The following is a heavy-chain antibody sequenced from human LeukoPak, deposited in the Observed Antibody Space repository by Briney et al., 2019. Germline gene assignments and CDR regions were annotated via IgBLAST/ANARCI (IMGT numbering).Heavy chain of an antibody. CDR1: GGSFSGYY. CDR2: INHSGST. CDR3: ARNLWSGYSAPGRVDP. Sequence: SETLSLTCAVYGGSFSGYYWSWIRQPPGKGLEWIGEINHSGSTNYNPSLKSRVTISVDTSKNQFSLKLSSVTAADTAVYYCARNLWSGYSAPGRVDPWGQGTLVTVSS. D-gene: IGHD3-3*01. V-gene: IGHV4-34*01. J-gene: IGHJ5*02.